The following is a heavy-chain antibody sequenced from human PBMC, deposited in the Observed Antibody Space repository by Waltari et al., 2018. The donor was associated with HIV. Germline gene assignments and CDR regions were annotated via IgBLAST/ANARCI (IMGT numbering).Heavy chain of an antibody. V-gene: IGHV1-2*06. CDR1: GYSFTAYY. CDR3: ARGESVSVSKIPPGYRFDF. J-gene: IGHJ4*02. Sequence: QVQLVQSGAELKKPGASVEFSCRASGYSFTAYYVNWVRQAPGQGLQWMGRINPISGSTNIPLTFQDRITMTRDTSSGAVFMELRGLKFNDTALYYCARGESVSVSKIPPGYRFDFWGQGTLITVSS. CDR2: INPISGST. D-gene: IGHD2-15*01.